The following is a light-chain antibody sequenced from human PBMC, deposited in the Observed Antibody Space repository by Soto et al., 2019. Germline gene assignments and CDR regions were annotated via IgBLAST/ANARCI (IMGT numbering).Light chain of an antibody. CDR2: GAS. Sequence: EIVMTQSPATLSVSPGERATLFCRASQSVSSNLAWYQQKPGQAPRRLIYGASTSATGIPARFSGSGSGTEFTLTISSLQSEDFAVYYCQQYNNWPPYTFGQGTKLESK. V-gene: IGKV3-15*01. CDR1: QSVSSN. J-gene: IGKJ2*01. CDR3: QQYNNWPPYT.